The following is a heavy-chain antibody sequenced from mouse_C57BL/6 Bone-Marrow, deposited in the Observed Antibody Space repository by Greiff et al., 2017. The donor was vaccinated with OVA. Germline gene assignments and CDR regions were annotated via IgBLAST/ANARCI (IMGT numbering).Heavy chain of an antibody. CDR1: GFNIKDYY. CDR3: TTGRWLLLYYFDY. CDR2: IDPEDGDT. J-gene: IGHJ2*01. D-gene: IGHD2-3*01. V-gene: IGHV14-1*01. Sequence: VKLVESGAELVRPGASVKLSCTASGFNIKDYYMHWVKQRPEQGLEWIGRIDPEDGDTEYAPKFQGKATMTADTSSNTAYLQLSSLTSEDTAVYYCTTGRWLLLYYFDYWGQGTTLTVSS.